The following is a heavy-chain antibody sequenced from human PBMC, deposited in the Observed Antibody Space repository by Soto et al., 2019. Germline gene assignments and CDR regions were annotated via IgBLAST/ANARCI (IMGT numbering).Heavy chain of an antibody. D-gene: IGHD2-2*01. V-gene: IGHV1-18*01. J-gene: IGHJ4*02. Sequence: ASLKVSCKASGYTFTSYGISWVRQAPGQGLEWMGWISAYNGNTNYAQKLQGRVTMTTDTSTSTAYMELRSLRSDDTAVYYCARSIHSLNIVVVPAAYAQYYFDYWGQGTLVTVSS. CDR3: ARSIHSLNIVVVPAAYAQYYFDY. CDR2: ISAYNGNT. CDR1: GYTFTSYG.